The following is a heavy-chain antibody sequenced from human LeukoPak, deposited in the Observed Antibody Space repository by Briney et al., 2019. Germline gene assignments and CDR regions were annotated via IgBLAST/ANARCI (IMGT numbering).Heavy chain of an antibody. CDR1: GGTFSSYA. CDR3: ARDGFTMVRGTPSPSSKFDP. V-gene: IGHV1-69*13. J-gene: IGHJ5*02. Sequence: GASVKVSCKASGGTFSSYAISWVRQAPGQGLEWMGGIIPIFGTANYAQKFQGRVTITADESTSTAYMELSSLRSEDTAVYYCARDGFTMVRGTPSPSSKFDPWGQGTLVTVSS. CDR2: IIPIFGTA. D-gene: IGHD3-10*01.